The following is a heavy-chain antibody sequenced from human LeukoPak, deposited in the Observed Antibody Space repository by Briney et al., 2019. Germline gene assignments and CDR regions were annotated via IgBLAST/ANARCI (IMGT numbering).Heavy chain of an antibody. V-gene: IGHV4-31*03. CDR3: ARDRNPHYYGSGTKY. CDR2: IYYSGST. Sequence: SQTLSLTCTVSGGSISSGGYYWSWIRQHPGKGLEWIGYIYYSGSTYYNPSLKSRVTISVDTSKNQFSLKLSSVTAADTAVYYCARDRNPHYYGSGTKYWGQGTLVTVSS. CDR1: GGSISSGGYY. J-gene: IGHJ4*02. D-gene: IGHD3-10*01.